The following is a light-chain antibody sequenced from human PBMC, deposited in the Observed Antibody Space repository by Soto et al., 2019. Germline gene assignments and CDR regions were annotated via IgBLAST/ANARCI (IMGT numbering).Light chain of an antibody. CDR3: QQYSSYSLYT. CDR1: QSVSKW. CDR2: QTS. Sequence: DLQMTQSPXTLSASVGDRVTITCRASQSVSKWLAWYQQKPGNAPKLLIYQTSTLETGVPSRFSGSGSGTEFTLTITSLQPDDFATYYCQQYSSYSLYTFGQGTKLEI. V-gene: IGKV1-5*03. J-gene: IGKJ2*01.